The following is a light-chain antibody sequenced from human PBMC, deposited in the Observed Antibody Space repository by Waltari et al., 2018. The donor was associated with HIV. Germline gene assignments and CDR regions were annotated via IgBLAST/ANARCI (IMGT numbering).Light chain of an antibody. Sequence: QSALTQPPSASGSPGQSVTISCTGTSRDVGRYHYVSWYQQHPGKAPKLMIYEVTTRPSGVPDRFSGSKSGNTASLTVSGLQAEDEADYYCSSYAGTNNYVFGSGTKVTVL. CDR3: SSYAGTNNYV. CDR1: SRDVGRYHY. V-gene: IGLV2-8*01. CDR2: EVT. J-gene: IGLJ1*01.